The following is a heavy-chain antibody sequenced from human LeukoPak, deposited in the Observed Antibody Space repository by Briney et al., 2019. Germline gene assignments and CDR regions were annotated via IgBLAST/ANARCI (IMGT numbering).Heavy chain of an antibody. V-gene: IGHV1-2*06. D-gene: IGHD5-24*01. J-gene: IGHJ3*02. CDR3: ARVGDGLNDAFDI. CDR1: GYIFTGHY. Sequence: GASVKVSCKASGYIFTGHYMNWVRQVPGQGLEWMGRINPKTGGTNYAQNFQGRVTMTRDTSISTTYVELSRLRPDDTAVYYCARVGDGLNDAFDIWRQGTMVTVSS. CDR2: INPKTGGT.